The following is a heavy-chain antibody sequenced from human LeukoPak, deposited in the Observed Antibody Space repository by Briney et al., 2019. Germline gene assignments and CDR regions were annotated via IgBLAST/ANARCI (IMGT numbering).Heavy chain of an antibody. V-gene: IGHV1-2*02. CDR3: ARDHAAGWELPLNWFDP. CDR2: INPKSGGT. CDR1: GYSFTGYY. J-gene: IGHJ5*02. Sequence: GASVKVSCKASGYSFTGYYLHWVRQAPGQGLEWMGWINPKSGGTNYAQKFQGRVTMTRDTSISTAYMELSRLRSDDTAVYYCARDHAAGWELPLNWFDPWGQGTLVTVSS. D-gene: IGHD1-26*01.